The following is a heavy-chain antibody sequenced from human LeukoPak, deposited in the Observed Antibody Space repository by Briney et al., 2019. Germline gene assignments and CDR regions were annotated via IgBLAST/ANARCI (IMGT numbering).Heavy chain of an antibody. V-gene: IGHV3-74*03. CDR1: GFTFSNYW. J-gene: IGHJ4*02. D-gene: IGHD3-10*01. Sequence: PGGSLRLSCAASGFTFSNYWVHWVRQAPGKGLAWVSRINHDGSTTKYADSVKGRFTVSRDNAKSTLNLQMNSLRAEDTAVYYCARDKKSGESSEIDYWGQGTLVTVSS. CDR2: INHDGSTT. CDR3: ARDKKSGESSEIDY.